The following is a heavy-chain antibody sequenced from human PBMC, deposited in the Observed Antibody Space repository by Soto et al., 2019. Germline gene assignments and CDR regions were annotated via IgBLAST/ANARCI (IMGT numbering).Heavy chain of an antibody. CDR1: GGSISSYY. CDR2: INYSGST. J-gene: IGHJ4*02. Sequence: QVQLQESGPGLVKPSETLSLTCTVSGGSISSYYWGWIRQPPGKGLEWIGYINYSGSTNYNPSLKSRVTISVDTSKNQFSLKLSSVTAADTAVYHCARHETRRGDYDYWGQGTLVTVSS. V-gene: IGHV4-59*08. CDR3: ARHETRRGDYDY. D-gene: IGHD4-17*01.